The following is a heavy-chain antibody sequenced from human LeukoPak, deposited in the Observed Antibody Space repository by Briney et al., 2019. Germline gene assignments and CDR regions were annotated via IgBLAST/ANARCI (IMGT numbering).Heavy chain of an antibody. J-gene: IGHJ4*02. CDR2: IWYDGSNK. V-gene: IGHV3-33*01. CDR3: ARAEVDTAMGSV. D-gene: IGHD5-18*01. CDR1: GFTFSSYG. Sequence: GRSLRLSCAASGFTFSSYGMHWVRQAPGKGLEWVADIWYDGSNKHYADSVKGRFTISRDNSKNTLYLQMNSLRAEDTAVYYCARAEVDTAMGSVWGQGTLVTVSS.